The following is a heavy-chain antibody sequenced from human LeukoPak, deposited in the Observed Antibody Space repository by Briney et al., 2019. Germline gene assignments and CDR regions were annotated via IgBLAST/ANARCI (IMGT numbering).Heavy chain of an antibody. V-gene: IGHV4-39*01. CDR2: IYNSGST. D-gene: IGHD4-17*01. Sequence: SETLSLTCTVSGGSISSSSFYWGWIRQPPGKGLEWIGSIYNSGSTSYNPSLKSRVTISVDTSRNQFSLKLSSVTAADTALYYCARHPDYGDYSFDYWGQGTLVTVPS. CDR3: ARHPDYGDYSFDY. J-gene: IGHJ4*02. CDR1: GGSISSSSFY.